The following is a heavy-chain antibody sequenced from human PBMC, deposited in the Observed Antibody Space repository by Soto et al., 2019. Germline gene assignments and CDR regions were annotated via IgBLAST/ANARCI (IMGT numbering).Heavy chain of an antibody. V-gene: IGHV1-69*13. J-gene: IGHJ4*02. CDR1: GGTFSSYA. CDR2: IIPIFGTA. D-gene: IGHD6-13*01. CDR3: ARAGQQLIPYFDY. Sequence: AVKVSCKASGGTFSSYAISWVRQAPGQGLEWMGGIIPIFGTANYAQKFQGRVTITADESTSTAYMELSSLRSEDTAVYYCARAGQQLIPYFDYWGQGTLVTVSS.